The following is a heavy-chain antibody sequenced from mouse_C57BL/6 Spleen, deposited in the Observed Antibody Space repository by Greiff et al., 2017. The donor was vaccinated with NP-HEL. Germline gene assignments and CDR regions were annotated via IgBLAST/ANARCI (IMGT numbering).Heavy chain of an antibody. D-gene: IGHD2-3*01. CDR1: GYTFTSYW. J-gene: IGHJ3*01. V-gene: IGHV1-61*01. Sequence: QVQLQQPGAELVRPGSSVKLSCKASGYTFTSYWMDWVKQRPGQGLEWIGNIYPSDSETHYNQKFKDKATLTVDKSSSTADMQLSSLTSEDSAVYYCARDGGYYAFAYWGQGTLVTVSA. CDR3: ARDGGYYAFAY. CDR2: IYPSDSET.